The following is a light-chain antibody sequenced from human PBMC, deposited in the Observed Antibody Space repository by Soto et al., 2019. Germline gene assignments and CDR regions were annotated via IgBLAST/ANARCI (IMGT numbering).Light chain of an antibody. CDR1: SSDVGSYNL. CDR3: CSYAGGSNWV. Sequence: QSALTQPASVSGSPGQSITISCTGTSSDVGSYNLVSWYQQHPGKAPKVIIYEVIKRPSGVSNRFSGSKSGNTAALTISGLQAEDETDYYCCSYAGGSNWVFGGGTKLTVL. CDR2: EVI. J-gene: IGLJ3*02. V-gene: IGLV2-23*02.